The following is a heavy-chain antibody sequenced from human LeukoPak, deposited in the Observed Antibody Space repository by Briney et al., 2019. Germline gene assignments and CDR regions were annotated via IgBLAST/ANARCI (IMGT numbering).Heavy chain of an antibody. D-gene: IGHD3-22*01. CDR1: GYIFTSYG. Sequence: ASVKVSCKASGYIFTSYGISWVRQAPGQGLEWMGWISAYNGNTNYAQKLQGRVTMTTDTSTSTAYMELRSLRSDDTAAYYCARYYYDSSGYYSPFDYWGQGTLVTVSS. CDR3: ARYYYDSSGYYSPFDY. V-gene: IGHV1-18*01. J-gene: IGHJ4*02. CDR2: ISAYNGNT.